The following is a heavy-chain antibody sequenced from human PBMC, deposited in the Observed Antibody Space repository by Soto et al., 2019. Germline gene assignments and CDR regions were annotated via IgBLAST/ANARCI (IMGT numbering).Heavy chain of an antibody. CDR3: ARDDDFPDNGLDY. CDR1: GFTFSKHG. Sequence: QVQLVESGGGVVQPGRSLRLSCAVSGFTFSKHGMHWVRQAPGKGLEWVAVILADGSRQHYGDSVKGRFTISRDNAKNTLFLLMESLRAEDTAVYYCARDDDFPDNGLDYWGQGILVTVSS. J-gene: IGHJ4*02. CDR2: ILADGSRQ. D-gene: IGHD1-1*01. V-gene: IGHV3-33*01.